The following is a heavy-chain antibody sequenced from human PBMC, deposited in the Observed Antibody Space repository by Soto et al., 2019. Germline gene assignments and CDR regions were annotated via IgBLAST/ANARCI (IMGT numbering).Heavy chain of an antibody. V-gene: IGHV3-48*03. Sequence: EVQLVESGGGLVQPGGSLRLSCAASGFTFSSYEMNWVRQAPGKWLEWVSYISSSGSTIYYADSVKGRFTISRDNAKNSLYLQMNSLRAEDTAVYYCARAPAMGYFDYWGQGTLVTVSS. D-gene: IGHD5-18*01. J-gene: IGHJ4*02. CDR1: GFTFSSYE. CDR2: ISSSGSTI. CDR3: ARAPAMGYFDY.